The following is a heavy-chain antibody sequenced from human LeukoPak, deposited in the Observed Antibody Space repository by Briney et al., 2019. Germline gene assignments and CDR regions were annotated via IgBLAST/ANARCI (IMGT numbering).Heavy chain of an antibody. J-gene: IGHJ4*02. Sequence: GESLKISCKGSGYSFTSYWIGLVREMPGKGLEWMGIIYPGDSDTRYSPSFQGQVTISADKSISTAYMQWRRLTASDTDMSYCERRAKWELQPSVDYWGQGTLVTVSS. V-gene: IGHV5-51*01. CDR2: IYPGDSDT. D-gene: IGHD1-26*01. CDR3: ERRAKWELQPSVDY. CDR1: GYSFTSYW.